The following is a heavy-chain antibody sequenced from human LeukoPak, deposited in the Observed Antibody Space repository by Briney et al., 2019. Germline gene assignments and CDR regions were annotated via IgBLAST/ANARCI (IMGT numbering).Heavy chain of an antibody. D-gene: IGHD3-22*01. J-gene: IGHJ4*02. CDR1: GFTFSSYG. V-gene: IGHV3-30*18. CDR2: ISYDGSNK. CDR3: AKDLPHYYDSSGYFGY. Sequence: GGSLRLSCAASGFTFSSYGMHWVRQAPGKGLEWVAVISYDGSNKYYADSVKGRFTISRDNSKNTLYLQMNSLRAADTAVYYCAKDLPHYYDSSGYFGYWGQGTLVTVSS.